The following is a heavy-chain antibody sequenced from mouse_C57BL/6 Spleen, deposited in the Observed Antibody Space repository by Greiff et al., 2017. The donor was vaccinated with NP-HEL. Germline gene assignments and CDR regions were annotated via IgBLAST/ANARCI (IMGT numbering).Heavy chain of an antibody. J-gene: IGHJ4*01. CDR2: INPSNGGT. V-gene: IGHV1-53*01. CDR1: GYTFTSYW. D-gene: IGHD1-1*01. Sequence: VQLQQSGTELVKPGASVKLSCKASGYTFTSYWMHWVKQRPGQGLEWIGNINPSNGGTNYNEKFKSKATLTVDKSSSTAYMQLSSLTSEDSAVYYCARYENYYGSSYAMDYWGQGTSVTVSS. CDR3: ARYENYYGSSYAMDY.